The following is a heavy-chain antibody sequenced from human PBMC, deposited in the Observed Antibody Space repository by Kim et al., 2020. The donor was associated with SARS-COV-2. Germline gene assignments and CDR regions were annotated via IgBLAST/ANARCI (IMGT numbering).Heavy chain of an antibody. CDR3: ARDLYYGEYGEIGY. J-gene: IGHJ4*02. V-gene: IGHV4-59*01. CDR1: GGSISSYY. D-gene: IGHD4-17*01. Sequence: SETLSLTSTVSGGSISSYYWTWIRQPPGKGLEWIGCIYNSGSTNYNPSLKSRVIISLDTSKSQFSLKLTSVTAADTAVYYCARDLYYGEYGEIGYWGQGTLVTVSS. CDR2: IYNSGST.